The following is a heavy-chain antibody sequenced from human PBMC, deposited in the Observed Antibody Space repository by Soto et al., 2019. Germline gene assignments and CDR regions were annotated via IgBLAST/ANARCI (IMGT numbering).Heavy chain of an antibody. CDR2: ISYDGSNK. CDR1: GFTFSSYG. Sequence: GGSLRLSCAASGFTFSSYGMHWVRQAPGKGLEWVAVISYDGSNKYYADSVKGRFTISRDNSKNTLYLQMNSLRAEDTAVYYCAKDHSGTAMVLYAIDYWGQGTLVTVSS. D-gene: IGHD5-18*01. CDR3: AKDHSGTAMVLYAIDY. V-gene: IGHV3-30*18. J-gene: IGHJ4*02.